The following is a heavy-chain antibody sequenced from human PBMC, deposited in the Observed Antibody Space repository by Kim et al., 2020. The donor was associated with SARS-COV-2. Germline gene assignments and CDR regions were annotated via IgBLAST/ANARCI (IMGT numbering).Heavy chain of an antibody. J-gene: IGHJ4*02. CDR1: GFTFSSYS. CDR3: ARGPRGYSYGYVDY. V-gene: IGHV3-21*01. D-gene: IGHD5-18*01. Sequence: GGSLRLSCAASGFTFSSYSMNWVRQAPGKGLEWVSSISSSSSYLYYADSVKGRFTISRDNAKNSLYLQMNSLRAEDTAVYYCARGPRGYSYGYVDYWGQG. CDR2: ISSSSSYL.